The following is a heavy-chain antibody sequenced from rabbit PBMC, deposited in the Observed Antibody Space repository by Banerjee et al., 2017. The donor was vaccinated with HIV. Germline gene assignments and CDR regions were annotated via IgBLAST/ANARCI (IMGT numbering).Heavy chain of an antibody. J-gene: IGHJ4*01. CDR1: GFSFSNKAV. CDR2: INIVTGKS. Sequence: QEQLVESGRGLVKPEGSLTLTCKASGFSFSNKAVMCWVRQAPGKGLEWIACINIVTGKSVYASWAKGRFIMSRTSSTTVTLQMTSLTAADTATYFCARETGGMGYGCDLWGPGTLVTVS. CDR3: ARETGGMGYGCDL. V-gene: IGHV1S45*01. D-gene: IGHD6-1*01.